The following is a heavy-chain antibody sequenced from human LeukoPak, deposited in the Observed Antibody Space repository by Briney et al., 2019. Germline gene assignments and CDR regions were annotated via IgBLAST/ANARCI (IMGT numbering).Heavy chain of an antibody. V-gene: IGHV1-8*01. D-gene: IGHD3-10*02. CDR1: GYTFTSYD. CDR2: MNPNSGNT. CDR3: ARVPVRMLGFRWFDP. J-gene: IGHJ5*02. Sequence: ASVKVSCKAPGYTFTSYDINWVRQATGQGLEWMGWMNPNSGNTGYAQKFQGRVTMTRNTSISTAYMELSSLRSEDTAVYYYARVPVRMLGFRWFDPWGQGTLVTVSS.